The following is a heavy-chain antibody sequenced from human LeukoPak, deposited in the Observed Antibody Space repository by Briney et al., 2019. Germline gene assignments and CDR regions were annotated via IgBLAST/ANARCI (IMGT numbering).Heavy chain of an antibody. CDR3: AKSSPDADYFDY. Sequence: SETLSLTCTVSGGSISRSSYHWGWIRQPPGKRLEWIGTISYSGSTYYNPSLKSRVTISVDTSKNQFSLKLSSVTAADTSVYYCAKSSPDADYFDYWGQGTLVTVSS. J-gene: IGHJ4*02. CDR1: GGSISRSSYH. CDR2: ISYSGST. D-gene: IGHD1-14*01. V-gene: IGHV4-39*01.